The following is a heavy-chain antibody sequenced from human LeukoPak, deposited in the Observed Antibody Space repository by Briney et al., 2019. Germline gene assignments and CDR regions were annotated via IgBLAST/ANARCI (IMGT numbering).Heavy chain of an antibody. D-gene: IGHD5-24*01. CDR3: ARTLEMATTMCYFDY. J-gene: IGHJ4*02. V-gene: IGHV1-69*01. CDR1: GGTFSSYA. Sequence: SVKVSCKASGGTFSSYAISWARQAPGQGLEWMGGIIPIFGTANYAQKFQGRVTITADESTSTAYMELSSLRSEDTAVYYCARTLEMATTMCYFDYWGQGTLVTVSS. CDR2: IIPIFGTA.